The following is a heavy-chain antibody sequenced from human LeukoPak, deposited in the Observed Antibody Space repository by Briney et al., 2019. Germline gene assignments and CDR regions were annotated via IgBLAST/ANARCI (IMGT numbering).Heavy chain of an antibody. V-gene: IGHV4-4*07. Sequence: SETLSLTCTVTGGSTSSYYWSWIRQPAGKGLEWIGRIYTSGSTNYNPSLKSRVTMSVDTSKNQFSLKLSSVTAADTAVYYCARAVLLWFGEFTDSNWFDPWGQGTLVTVSS. CDR1: GGSTSSYY. D-gene: IGHD3-10*01. CDR3: ARAVLLWFGEFTDSNWFDP. J-gene: IGHJ5*02. CDR2: IYTSGST.